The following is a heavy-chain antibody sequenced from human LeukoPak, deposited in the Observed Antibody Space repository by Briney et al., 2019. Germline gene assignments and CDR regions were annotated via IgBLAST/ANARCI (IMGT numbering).Heavy chain of an antibody. D-gene: IGHD4-17*01. CDR1: GYTFTSYD. CDR2: MNPNSGNT. Sequence: GASVKVSCKASGYTFTSYDINLVRQATGRGLEWMGWMNPNSGNTGYAQKFQGRVTITRNTSISTAYMELSSLRSEDTAVYYCARTAVGHYHYYMDVWGKGTTVTVSS. J-gene: IGHJ6*03. V-gene: IGHV1-8*03. CDR3: ARTAVGHYHYYMDV.